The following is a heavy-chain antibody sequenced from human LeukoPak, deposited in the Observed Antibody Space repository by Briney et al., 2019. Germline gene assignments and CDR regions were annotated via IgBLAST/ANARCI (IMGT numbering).Heavy chain of an antibody. CDR3: ARGVGGNWPHAFDI. D-gene: IGHD1-1*01. CDR2: ISSSSSYI. V-gene: IGHV3-21*01. J-gene: IGHJ3*02. Sequence: GASLRLSCAASGFTFSSYAMSWVRQAPGKGLEWVSSISSSSSYIYYADSVKGRFTISRDNAKNSLYLQMNSLRAEDTAVYYCARGVGGNWPHAFDIWGQGTMVTVSS. CDR1: GFTFSSYA.